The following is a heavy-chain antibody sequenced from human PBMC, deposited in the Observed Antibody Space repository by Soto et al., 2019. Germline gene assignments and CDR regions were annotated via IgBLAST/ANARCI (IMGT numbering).Heavy chain of an antibody. CDR1: GYSISSNNW. V-gene: IGHV4-28*01. CDR3: ARRLSNYDGMDV. CDR2: IFYDGST. D-gene: IGHD6-6*01. Sequence: SETLSLTCGVSGYSISSNNWWAWIRQPPGKGLEWIGHIFYDGSTYYSPSLESRVTMSVDTSKNQFSLRLSSVTAVDTAVYYCARRLSNYDGMDVWGQGTPVTVSS. J-gene: IGHJ6*02.